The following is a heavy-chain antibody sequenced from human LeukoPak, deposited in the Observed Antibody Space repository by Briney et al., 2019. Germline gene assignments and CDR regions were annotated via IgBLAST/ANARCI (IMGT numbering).Heavy chain of an antibody. J-gene: IGHJ4*02. CDR1: GDSISSSSYY. D-gene: IGHD3-22*01. CDR2: IHYTGST. CDR3: ARYWGPYDNSGADFDY. V-gene: IGHV4-39*01. Sequence: KPSETLSLTCTVSGDSISSSSYYWVWLRQPPGKGLEWIATIHYTGSTYYNPSLKSRVTISVDTSKNQFSLKLSSVTAADTAMYYCARYWGPYDNSGADFDYWGQGTLVTVSS.